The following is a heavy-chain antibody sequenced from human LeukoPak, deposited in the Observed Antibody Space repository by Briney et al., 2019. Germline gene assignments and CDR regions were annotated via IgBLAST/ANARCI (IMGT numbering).Heavy chain of an antibody. D-gene: IGHD1-14*01. CDR2: ISSSSSYI. CDR3: ARGRAGYYFDY. Sequence: GGSLRLSCAASGFTFSSYSMNWVRQAPGKGLEWVSSISSSSSYIYYADSVKGRFTISKDNAKNSLYLQMNSLRAEDTAVYYCARGRAGYYFDYWGQGTLVTVSS. CDR1: GFTFSSYS. V-gene: IGHV3-21*01. J-gene: IGHJ4*02.